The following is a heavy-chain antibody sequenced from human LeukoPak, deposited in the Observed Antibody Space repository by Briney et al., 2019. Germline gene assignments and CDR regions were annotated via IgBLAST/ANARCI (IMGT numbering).Heavy chain of an antibody. J-gene: IGHJ4*01. CDR1: GYTFIDYH. Sequence: SVSLTCKASGYTFIDYHVHWVRLAPGQGPQWMGLIKPNGGATIYAQMFRGRVTMTRDTSISTAYMELSRLTSDDTAVYYCARVEGRAATRGDCGERPLILASS. CDR2: IKPNGGAT. CDR3: ARVEGRAATRGD. D-gene: IGHD1-7*01. V-gene: IGHV1-2*02.